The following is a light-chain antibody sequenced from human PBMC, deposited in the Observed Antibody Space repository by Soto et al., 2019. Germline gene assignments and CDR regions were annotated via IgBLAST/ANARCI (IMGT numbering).Light chain of an antibody. Sequence: QSVLTQPPSASGTPGQWVTISCSGSSSNIGSNYVYWYQQLPGTAPKLLIYSNNQRPSGVPDRFSGSKSGTSASLAISGLRSEDEADYYCAAWDDSLSGWVFGGGTKLTVL. CDR3: AAWDDSLSGWV. V-gene: IGLV1-47*02. CDR1: SSNIGSNY. J-gene: IGLJ3*02. CDR2: SNN.